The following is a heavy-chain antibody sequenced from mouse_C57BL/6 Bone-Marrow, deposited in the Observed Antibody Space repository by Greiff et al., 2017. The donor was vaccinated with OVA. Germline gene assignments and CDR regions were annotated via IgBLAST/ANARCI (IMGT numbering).Heavy chain of an antibody. D-gene: IGHD1-1*01. V-gene: IGHV1-81*01. CDR2: IYPRSGNT. J-gene: IGHJ2*01. Sequence: VQLQQSGAELARPGASVKLSCKASGYTFTSYGISWVKQRTGQGLEWIGEIYPRSGNTYYNEKFKGKATLTADKSSSTAYMELRSLTSEDSAVYFCASHYVRYYYFDYWGQGTTLTVSS. CDR3: ASHYVRYYYFDY. CDR1: GYTFTSYG.